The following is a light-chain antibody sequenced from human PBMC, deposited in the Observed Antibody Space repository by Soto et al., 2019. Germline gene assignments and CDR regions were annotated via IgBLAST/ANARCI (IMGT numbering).Light chain of an antibody. J-gene: IGKJ2*01. Sequence: EIVLTQSPGTLSLSPGERATLSCRASQSVSSSYLAWYQQKPGQAPRLLIYGASSRATGIPDRFSGSGSGTGFTLTISRLEPEDFAVYYCQQYGSSPYTFGQGTKLELK. CDR2: GAS. CDR3: QQYGSSPYT. V-gene: IGKV3-20*01. CDR1: QSVSSSY.